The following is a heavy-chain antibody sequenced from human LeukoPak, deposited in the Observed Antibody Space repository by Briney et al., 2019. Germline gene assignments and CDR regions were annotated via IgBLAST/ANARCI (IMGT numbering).Heavy chain of an antibody. Sequence: APVKVSCKASGCTFTCYYMHWVRQAPGQGLEWMGWINPNSGGTNYAQKFQGRVTMTRDTSISTAYMELSRLRSDDTAVYYCARDGVRFLEWLPTYYYYYMDVWGKGTTVTVSS. J-gene: IGHJ6*03. CDR3: ARDGVRFLEWLPTYYYYYMDV. CDR1: GCTFTCYY. CDR2: INPNSGGT. D-gene: IGHD3-3*01. V-gene: IGHV1-2*02.